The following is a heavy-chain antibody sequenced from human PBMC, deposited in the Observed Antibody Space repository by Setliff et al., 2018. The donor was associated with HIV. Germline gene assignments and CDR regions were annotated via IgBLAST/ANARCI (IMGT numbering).Heavy chain of an antibody. J-gene: IGHJ6*02. V-gene: IGHV3-30-3*01. D-gene: IGHD6-13*01. CDR3: ARESCSSGYNVVCGMDV. CDR1: GFTFSSYT. Sequence: GGSLRLSCAASGFTFSSYTIHWVRQAPGKGLEWVSVSSYDGTKKYYADSVKGRFTISKDKSLNTVYLQMNNLKTDDTAVYFCARESCSSGYNVVCGMDVWGQGTTVTVSS. CDR2: SSYDGTKK.